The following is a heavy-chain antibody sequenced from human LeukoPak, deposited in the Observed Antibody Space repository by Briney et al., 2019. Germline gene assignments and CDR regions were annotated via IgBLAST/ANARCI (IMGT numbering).Heavy chain of an antibody. CDR2: VDHTGTT. CDR1: DDSITMYY. Sequence: SETLSLTCTVSDDSITMYYWTWIRQPPGKGLEWIGYVDHTGTTKSNPSLNGRVSISRDTSKNFFSLRLRSVTAADTAVYFCARGRVSSSTWYSTYYYFFYMDFWGKGTTVTVSS. CDR3: ARGRVSSSTWYSTYYYFFYMDF. J-gene: IGHJ6*03. D-gene: IGHD4-11*01. V-gene: IGHV4-59*01.